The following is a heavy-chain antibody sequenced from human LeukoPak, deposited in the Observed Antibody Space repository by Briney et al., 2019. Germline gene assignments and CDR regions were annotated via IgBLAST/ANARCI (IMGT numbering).Heavy chain of an antibody. Sequence: ASVKVSCKASGYTFTGYYMHWVRQAPGQGLEWMGWINPNSGGTNYAQKFQGRVTMTRDTSISTAYIELSRLRSDDTAVYYCARMGGLLGYCSSTSCRDAFDIWGQGTMVTVSS. V-gene: IGHV1-2*02. CDR2: INPNSGGT. J-gene: IGHJ3*02. CDR1: GYTFTGYY. D-gene: IGHD2-2*01. CDR3: ARMGGLLGYCSSTSCRDAFDI.